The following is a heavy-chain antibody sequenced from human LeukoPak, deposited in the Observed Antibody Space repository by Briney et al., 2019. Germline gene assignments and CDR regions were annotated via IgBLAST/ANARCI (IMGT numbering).Heavy chain of an antibody. CDR1: GNYW. D-gene: IGHD2-2*01. V-gene: IGHV3-74*01. Sequence: RGSLRLSCAASGNYWMHWVRQAPGKGLVWVSHINGDGSWTTYADSVKGRFTISKDNAKNTVYLQMNNLRAEDTAVYYCVSFYETYWGRGTLVTVSS. J-gene: IGHJ4*02. CDR2: INGDGSWT. CDR3: VSFYETY.